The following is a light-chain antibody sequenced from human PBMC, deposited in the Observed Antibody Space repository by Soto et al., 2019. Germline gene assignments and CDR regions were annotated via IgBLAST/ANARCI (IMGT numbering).Light chain of an antibody. CDR1: SSNIGAGYD. CDR2: ANS. CDR3: QSYDTSLSVV. V-gene: IGLV1-40*01. J-gene: IGLJ2*01. Sequence: QPVLTQPPSVSGAPGQRVTISCTGSSSNIGAGYDVHWYQQLPGTAPKLLIYANSNRPSGVPDRFSGSKSGTSASLAITGLQAEDEAHYYCQSYDTSLSVVFGGGTKVTVL.